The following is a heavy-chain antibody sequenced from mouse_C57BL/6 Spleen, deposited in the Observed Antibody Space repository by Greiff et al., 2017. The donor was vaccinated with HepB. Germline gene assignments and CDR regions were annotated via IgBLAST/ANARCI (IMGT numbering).Heavy chain of an antibody. J-gene: IGHJ4*01. CDR1: GYTFTSYW. D-gene: IGHD2-4*01. CDR3: ARRRYDYEDYAMDY. V-gene: IGHV1-69*01. Sequence: QVQLQQPGAELVMPGASVKLSCKASGYTFTSYWMHWVKQRPGQGLEWIGEIDPSDSYTNYNQKFKGKSTLTVDKSSSTAYMQLSSLTSEDSAVYYGARRRYDYEDYAMDYWGQGTSVTVSS. CDR2: IDPSDSYT.